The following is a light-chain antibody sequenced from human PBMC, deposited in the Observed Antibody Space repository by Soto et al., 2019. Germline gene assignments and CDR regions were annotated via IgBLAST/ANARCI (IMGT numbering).Light chain of an antibody. J-gene: IGLJ3*02. CDR3: SSYAASNNFYFV. CDR2: EVT. Sequence: QSALTQPPSASGSPGQSVTISCTGTSSDVGGYNYVSWYQQYPGRAPKLMIYEVTKRPSGVPDRFSGSKSGNTASLTVSGLQAEDEADXXCSSYAASNNFYFVFGGGTQLTVL. V-gene: IGLV2-8*01. CDR1: SSDVGGYNY.